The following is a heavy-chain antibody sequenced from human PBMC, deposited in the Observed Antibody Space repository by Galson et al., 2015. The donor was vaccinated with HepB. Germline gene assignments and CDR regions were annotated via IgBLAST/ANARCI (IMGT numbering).Heavy chain of an antibody. CDR1: GYRFTSYW. J-gene: IGHJ3*02. Sequence: QSGAEVKKPGESLKISCKGSGYRFTSYWIGWVRQMPGKGLEWVGIIYPGDSDTRYSPSFQGQVTISADKSISTASLQWSSLKASDTAIYYCARVGYCSGGSCYGAFDIWGQGTMVTVSS. CDR3: ARVGYCSGGSCYGAFDI. V-gene: IGHV5-51*01. D-gene: IGHD2-15*01. CDR2: IYPGDSDT.